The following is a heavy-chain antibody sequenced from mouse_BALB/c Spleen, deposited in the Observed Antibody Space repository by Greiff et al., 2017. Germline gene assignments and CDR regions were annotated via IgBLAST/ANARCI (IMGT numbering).Heavy chain of an antibody. CDR2: IWAGGST. CDR3: AKHPYGNYERGAMDY. D-gene: IGHD2-1*01. J-gene: IGHJ4*01. CDR1: GFSLTSYG. Sequence: QVQLKESGPGLVAPSQSLSITCTVSGFSLTSYGVHWVRQPPGKGLEWLGVIWAGGSTNYNSALMSRLSISKDNSKSQVFLKMNSLQTDDTAMYYCAKHPYGNYERGAMDYWGQGTSVTVSS. V-gene: IGHV2-9*02.